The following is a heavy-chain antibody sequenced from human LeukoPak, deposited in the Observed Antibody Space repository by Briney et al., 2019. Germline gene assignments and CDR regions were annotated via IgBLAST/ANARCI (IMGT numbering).Heavy chain of an antibody. V-gene: IGHV4-4*02. CDR1: GGSISSSNW. J-gene: IGHJ4*02. CDR3: ARDQPYYDILTGYYLYYFDY. CDR2: IFHSGST. Sequence: SETLSLTCAVSGGSISSSNWWSWVRQPPGKGLEWIGEIFHSGSTNYNPSLKSRVTISVDKSKNQFSLKLSSVTAADTAVYYCARDQPYYDILTGYYLYYFDYWGQGTLVTVSS. D-gene: IGHD3-9*01.